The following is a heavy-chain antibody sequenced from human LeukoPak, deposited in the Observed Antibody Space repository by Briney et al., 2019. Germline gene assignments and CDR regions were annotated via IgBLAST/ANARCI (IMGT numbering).Heavy chain of an antibody. Sequence: PGGSLRLSCAASGFTFSSYSMNWVRQAPGKGLEWVSSISSSSSYIYYADSVKGRFTISRDNAENSLYLQMNSLRAEDTAVYYCARDSCSGGSCYWKFDPWGQGTLVTVSS. CDR2: ISSSSSYI. D-gene: IGHD2-15*01. V-gene: IGHV3-21*01. CDR1: GFTFSSYS. J-gene: IGHJ5*02. CDR3: ARDSCSGGSCYWKFDP.